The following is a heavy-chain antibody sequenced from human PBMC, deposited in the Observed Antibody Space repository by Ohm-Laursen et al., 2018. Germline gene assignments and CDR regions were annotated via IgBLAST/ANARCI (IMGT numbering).Heavy chain of an antibody. D-gene: IGHD3-10*01. CDR2: INPSGGST. CDR3: ARVWYYYGSGSTTDYGMDV. V-gene: IGHV1-46*01. J-gene: IGHJ6*02. CDR1: GYTFTSYY. Sequence: VSSVKVSCKASGYTFTSYYMHWVRQAPGQGLEWMGIINPSGGSTSYAQKFQGRVTMTRDTSTSTVYMELSSLRFEDTAVYYCARVWYYYGSGSTTDYGMDVWGQGTTVTVSS.